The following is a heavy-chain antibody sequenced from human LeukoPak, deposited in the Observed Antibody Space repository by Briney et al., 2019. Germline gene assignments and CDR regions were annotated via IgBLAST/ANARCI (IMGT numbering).Heavy chain of an antibody. CDR3: ARDSERWLQFFEY. J-gene: IGHJ4*02. Sequence: GGSLRLXXXXSGFTFXXXXXXXVRQSXGXXXXXXSRINXDXSSTTYAXXXXGXFTXXRDNAKNTLYLQMNSLXXDDTAFYYCARDSERWLQFFEYWGQGTPVTVSS. D-gene: IGHD5-24*01. CDR1: GFTFXXXX. CDR2: INXDXSST. V-gene: IGHV3-74*01.